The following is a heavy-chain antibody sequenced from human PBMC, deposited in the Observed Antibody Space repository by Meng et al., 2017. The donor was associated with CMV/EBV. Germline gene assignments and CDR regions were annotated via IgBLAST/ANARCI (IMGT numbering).Heavy chain of an antibody. CDR1: GFTFSDYC. CDR2: ISRSGDNI. V-gene: IGHV3-11*01. D-gene: IGHD2-8*01. Sequence: GGSLRLSCAASGFTFSDYCMTWIRQAPGKGLEWVSYISRSGDNIYYADSVKGRFTISRDNAKNSLYLQMNSVRAEDTALYYCARGKAYGVWIGDYTTTYHGMDVWGQGTSVTVSS. J-gene: IGHJ6*02. CDR3: ARGKAYGVWIGDYTTTYHGMDV.